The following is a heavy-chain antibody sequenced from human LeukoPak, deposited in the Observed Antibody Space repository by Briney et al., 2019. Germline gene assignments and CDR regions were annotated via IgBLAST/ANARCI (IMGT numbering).Heavy chain of an antibody. V-gene: IGHV3-11*04. CDR1: GFTFSDY. CDR2: ISSSGSTI. CDR3: ARDRPIRYFDWLADAFDI. Sequence: GGSLRLSCAASGFTFSDYMSWIRQAPGKGLEWVSYISSSGSTIYYADSVKGRFTISRDNAKNSLYLQMNSLRAEDTAVYYCARDRPIRYFDWLADAFDIWGQGTMVTVSS. D-gene: IGHD3-9*01. J-gene: IGHJ3*02.